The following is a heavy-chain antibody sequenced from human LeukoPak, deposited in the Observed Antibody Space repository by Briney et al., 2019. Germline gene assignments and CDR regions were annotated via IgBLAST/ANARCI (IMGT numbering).Heavy chain of an antibody. CDR2: TYYRSKWYN. CDR3: ARGGQGDGYSADEAFDI. Sequence: SQTLSLTCAISVDSVSSNSSWNWLRQSPSRGLEWLGRTYYRSKWYNDYVVSVKSRININPDTSKNQFSLQSNSVTPEDTAVYYCARGGQGDGYSADEAFDIWGQGTMVTVS. CDR1: VDSVSSNSS. J-gene: IGHJ3*02. D-gene: IGHD5-18*01. V-gene: IGHV6-1*01.